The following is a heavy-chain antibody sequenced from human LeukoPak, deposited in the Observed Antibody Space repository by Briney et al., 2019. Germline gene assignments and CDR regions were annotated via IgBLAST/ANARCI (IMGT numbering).Heavy chain of an antibody. J-gene: IGHJ4*02. CDR1: GFTFSSYS. Sequence: GSLRLSCAASGFTFSSYSMNWVRQAPGKGLEWVSSISSSSSYIYYADSVKGRFTISRDNAKNSLYLQMNSLRAEDTAVYYCAREGDVVVVAANDYWGQGTLVTVSS. V-gene: IGHV3-21*01. CDR2: ISSSSSYI. CDR3: AREGDVVVVAANDY. D-gene: IGHD2-15*01.